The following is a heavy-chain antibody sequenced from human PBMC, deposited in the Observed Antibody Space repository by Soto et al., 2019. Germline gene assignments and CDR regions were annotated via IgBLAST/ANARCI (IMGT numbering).Heavy chain of an antibody. J-gene: IGHJ6*02. V-gene: IGHV3-30-3*01. CDR3: ARAEGYYYYGMDV. CDR2: ISYDGSNK. CDR1: GFTFSSYA. Sequence: GGSLRLSCAASGFTFSSYAMHWVRQAPGKGLEWVAVISYDGSNKYYADSVKGRFTISRDNSKNTLYLQMNSLRAEDTAVYYCARAEGYYYYGMDVWGQGTTVTVSS.